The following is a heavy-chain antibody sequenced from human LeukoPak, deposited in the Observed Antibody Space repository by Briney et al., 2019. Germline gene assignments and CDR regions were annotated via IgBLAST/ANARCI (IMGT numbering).Heavy chain of an antibody. J-gene: IGHJ3*02. CDR3: AREGLDIVVVPAAFDI. V-gene: IGHV1-46*01. D-gene: IGHD2-2*03. Sequence: ASVKASCKASGYTFTSYYMHWVRQAPGQGLEWMGIINPSGGSTSYAQKFQGRVTMTRDTSTSTVYMELSSLRSEDTAVYYCAREGLDIVVVPAAFDIWGQGTMVTVSS. CDR2: INPSGGST. CDR1: GYTFTSYY.